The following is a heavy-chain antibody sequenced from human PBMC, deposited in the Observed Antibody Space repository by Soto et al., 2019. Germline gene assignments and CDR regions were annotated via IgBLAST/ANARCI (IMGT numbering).Heavy chain of an antibody. CDR3: TRENIENSDGLYDDFDI. Sequence: ASVKVSCKTSGYTFTDYYTHWVRQAPGQGLEWMGWMNPKSGGAYFAQKFQGRVTLTRDTSIGTAYIEVNSLTSDDTAVYFCTRENIENSDGLYDDFDIWGQGTTVNVS. V-gene: IGHV1-2*02. CDR2: MNPKSGGA. D-gene: IGHD5-18*01. J-gene: IGHJ3*02. CDR1: GYTFTDYY.